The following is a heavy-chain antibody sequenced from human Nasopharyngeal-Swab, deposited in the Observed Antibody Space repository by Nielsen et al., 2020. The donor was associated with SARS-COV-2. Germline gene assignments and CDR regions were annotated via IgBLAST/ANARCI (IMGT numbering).Heavy chain of an antibody. J-gene: IGHJ6*02. V-gene: IGHV3-30*18. CDR1: GFTFSSYG. Sequence: GESLKISWAASGFTFSSYGMHWVRQAPGKGLEWVAVISYDGSNKYYADSVKGRFTISRDNSKNTLYLQMNSLRAEDTAVYYCAKALAAMDDYYYYGMDVWGQGTTVTVSS. D-gene: IGHD5-18*01. CDR2: ISYDGSNK. CDR3: AKALAAMDDYYYYGMDV.